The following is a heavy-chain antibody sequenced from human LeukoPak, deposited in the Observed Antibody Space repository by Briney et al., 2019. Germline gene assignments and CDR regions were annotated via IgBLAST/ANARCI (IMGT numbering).Heavy chain of an antibody. Sequence: GGSLRLSCAASGFTFDDYAMHWVRQAPGKGLEWVSGVSWNSGSIGYADSVKGRFTISRDNAKNSLYLQMNSLRDEDTAVYYCARARRAVVVPAAISGFDPWGQGTLVTVSS. CDR2: VSWNSGSI. CDR1: GFTFDDYA. CDR3: ARARRAVVVPAAISGFDP. V-gene: IGHV3-9*01. J-gene: IGHJ5*02. D-gene: IGHD2-2*01.